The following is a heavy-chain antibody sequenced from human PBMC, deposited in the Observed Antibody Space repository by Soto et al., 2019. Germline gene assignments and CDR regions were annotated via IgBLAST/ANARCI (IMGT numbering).Heavy chain of an antibody. CDR2: IYWDDDK. D-gene: IGHD3-10*01. Sequence: QITLKESGPTLVKPTQTLTLTCTFSGFSLSTSGVGVGWIRQPPGKALECLALIYWDDDKRYSPSLKSRLTIXXXNXXTQVVLTMTNMDPADTATYYCAHIPNYYQYNWFDPWGQGTLVTVSS. J-gene: IGHJ5*02. V-gene: IGHV2-5*02. CDR3: AHIPNYYQYNWFDP. CDR1: GFSLSTSGVG.